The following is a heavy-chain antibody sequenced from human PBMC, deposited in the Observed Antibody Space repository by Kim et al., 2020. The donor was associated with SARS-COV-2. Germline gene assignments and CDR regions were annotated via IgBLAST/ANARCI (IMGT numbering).Heavy chain of an antibody. CDR1: GFTFSSYG. Sequence: GGSLRLSCAASGFTFSSYGMHWVRQAPGKGLEWVAVIWYDGSNKYYADSVKGRFTISRDNSKNTLYLQMNSLRAEDTAVYYCARDFGGGVSDGWSSWQQLVRSYYYYYGMDVWGQGTTVTVSS. CDR3: ARDFGGGVSDGWSSWQQLVRSYYYYYGMDV. CDR2: IWYDGSNK. J-gene: IGHJ6*02. D-gene: IGHD6-13*01. V-gene: IGHV3-33*01.